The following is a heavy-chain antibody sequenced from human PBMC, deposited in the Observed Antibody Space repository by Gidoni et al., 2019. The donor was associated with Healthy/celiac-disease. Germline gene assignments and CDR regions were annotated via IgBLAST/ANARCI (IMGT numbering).Heavy chain of an antibody. Sequence: EVQLVESGGGVVQPGGSLRLSCAASGSTVSSNYMSWGRQAPGKGLEWVSVIYSGGSTYYADSVKGRFTISRDNSKNTLYLQMNSLRAEDTAVYYCARLNYYYWYFDLWGRGTLVTVSS. CDR2: IYSGGST. D-gene: IGHD3-10*01. V-gene: IGHV3-66*01. J-gene: IGHJ2*01. CDR1: GSTVSSNY. CDR3: ARLNYYYWYFDL.